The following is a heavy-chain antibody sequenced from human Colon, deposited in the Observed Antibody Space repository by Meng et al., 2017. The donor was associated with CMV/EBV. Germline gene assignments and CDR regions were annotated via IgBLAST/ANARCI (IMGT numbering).Heavy chain of an antibody. CDR2: IYWHGDK. V-gene: IGHV2-5*01. J-gene: IGHJ4*02. CDR1: GFSLSTRGVA. Sequence: FSGFSLSTRGVAVGWIRQPPGEALQWLAHIYWHGDKYYSTSLKSRLTITKDTSKNQVVLTMTNVDPVDTATYYCAHLDGTTWYYYDYWGQGTLVTVSS. D-gene: IGHD5-24*01. CDR3: AHLDGTTWYYYDY.